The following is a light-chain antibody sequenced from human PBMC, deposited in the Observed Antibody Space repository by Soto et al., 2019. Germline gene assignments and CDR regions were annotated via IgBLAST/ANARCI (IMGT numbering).Light chain of an antibody. Sequence: DIQMTQSPSTLSASVGDRVTITCRASQSISSWLAWYQQKPGKAPKLLIYKASSLESGVPSRFSGSGSGTEFTLTISSLQPDDFATYYCQHSGTFGQGTQVDIK. J-gene: IGKJ1*01. V-gene: IGKV1-5*03. CDR3: QHSGT. CDR1: QSISSW. CDR2: KAS.